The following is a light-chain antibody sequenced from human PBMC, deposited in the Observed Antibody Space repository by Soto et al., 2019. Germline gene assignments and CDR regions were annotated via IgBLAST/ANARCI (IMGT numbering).Light chain of an antibody. Sequence: VMTQSPATLSVSPGESATLSCRASQSVGVNLVWYQQRPGQPPSLVIYAASTRATGVPARFSGSGSGTEVPLTLSSLPSEEFSVYYCQQHTNWPTFGQGTKLEIK. V-gene: IGKV3-15*01. CDR1: QSVGVN. CDR2: AAS. J-gene: IGKJ2*01. CDR3: QQHTNWPT.